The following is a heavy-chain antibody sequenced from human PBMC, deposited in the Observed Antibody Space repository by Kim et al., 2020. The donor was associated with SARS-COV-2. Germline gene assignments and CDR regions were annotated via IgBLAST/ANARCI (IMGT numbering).Heavy chain of an antibody. V-gene: IGHV1-24*01. D-gene: IGHD3-22*01. CDR1: GYTLTELS. CDR3: ATEAPGGVHYYDSSVPQGFDP. J-gene: IGHJ5*02. Sequence: ASVKVSCKVSGYTLTELSMHWVRQAPGKGLEWMGGFDPEDGETIYAQKFQGRVTMTEDTSTDTAYMELSSLRSEDTAVYYCATEAPGGVHYYDSSVPQGFDPWGQGTLVTVSS. CDR2: FDPEDGET.